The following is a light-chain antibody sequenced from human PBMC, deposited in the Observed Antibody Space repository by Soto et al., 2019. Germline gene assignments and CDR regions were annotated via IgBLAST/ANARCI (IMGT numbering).Light chain of an antibody. CDR3: QQRRSWPRA. J-gene: IGKJ1*01. CDR1: QSVSSN. CDR2: DAT. Sequence: EIVMTQSPATLSVSPGERATLSCRASQSVSSNLAWYQQKPGQAPRLLIYDATNRATGIPARFNGSGSGTDFTLTISSLEPEDFAVYYCQQRRSWPRAFGQGTTVDIK. V-gene: IGKV3-11*01.